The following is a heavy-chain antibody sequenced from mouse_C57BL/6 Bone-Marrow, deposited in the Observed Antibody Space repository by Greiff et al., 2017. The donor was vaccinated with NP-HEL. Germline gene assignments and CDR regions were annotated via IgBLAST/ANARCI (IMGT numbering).Heavy chain of an antibody. Sequence: VKLKQPGAELVKPGASVKLSCKASGYTFTSYWMHWVKQRPGQGLEWIGMIHPNSGSTNYNEKFKSKATLTVDKSSSTAYMQLSSLTSEDSAVYYCARKDDYPFAYWGQGTLVTVSA. CDR3: ARKDDYPFAY. V-gene: IGHV1-64*01. D-gene: IGHD2-4*01. CDR1: GYTFTSYW. CDR2: IHPNSGST. J-gene: IGHJ3*01.